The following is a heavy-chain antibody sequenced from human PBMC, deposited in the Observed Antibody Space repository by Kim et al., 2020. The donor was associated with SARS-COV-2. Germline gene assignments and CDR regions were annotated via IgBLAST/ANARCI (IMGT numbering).Heavy chain of an antibody. CDR1: GYTFTSYG. CDR3: ARDRAGIAAAGAFDY. J-gene: IGHJ4*02. CDR2: ISAYNGNT. D-gene: IGHD6-13*01. V-gene: IGHV1-18*04. Sequence: ASVKVSCKASGYTFTSYGISWVRQAPGQGLEWMGWISAYNGNTNYAQKLQGRVTMTTDTSTSTAYMELRSLRSDDTAVYYCARDRAGIAAAGAFDYWGQGTLVTVSS.